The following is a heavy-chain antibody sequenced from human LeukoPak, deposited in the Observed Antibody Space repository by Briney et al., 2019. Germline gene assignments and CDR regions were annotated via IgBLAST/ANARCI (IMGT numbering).Heavy chain of an antibody. V-gene: IGHV5-51*01. J-gene: IGHJ4*02. CDR2: IYPGDSDT. Sequence: GESLKISCKGSGYSFTSYWIGWVRQMPGKGLEWMGIIYPGDSDTRYSPSFQGQVTISADKSISTAYLQWSSLKASDTAMYYCARTYYYGSGSYYGPYYFDYWDQGTLVTVSS. CDR3: ARTYYYGSGSYYGPYYFDY. D-gene: IGHD3-10*01. CDR1: GYSFTSYW.